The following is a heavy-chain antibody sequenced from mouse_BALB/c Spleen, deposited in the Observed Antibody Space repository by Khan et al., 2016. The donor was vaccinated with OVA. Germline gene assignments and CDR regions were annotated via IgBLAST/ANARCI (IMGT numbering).Heavy chain of an antibody. CDR3: VRNSDGGSYCYFDV. D-gene: IGHD2-13*01. Sequence: QVQLKESGPGLVAPSQSLSITCTVSGFSLSRYSLYWGRQPPGKGLEWLGMIWSGGSTDDNSALKSRLSISKDNSKSQVFLKMNSLQSDDTDMYXCVRNSDGGSYCYFDVWGAGTTVTVSS. CDR2: IWSGGST. CDR1: GFSLSRYS. J-gene: IGHJ1*01. V-gene: IGHV2-6-4*01.